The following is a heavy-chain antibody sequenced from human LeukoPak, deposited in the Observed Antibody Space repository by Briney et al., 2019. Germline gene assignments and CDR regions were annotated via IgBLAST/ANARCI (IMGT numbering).Heavy chain of an antibody. CDR1: GFTFTGYY. D-gene: IGHD5-18*01. Sequence: GASVKVSCKASGFTFTGYYMHWVRQAPGQGLEWMGRINPNSGGTNYAQKFQGSVTMTRDTSISTAYMELSRLRSDDTAVYYCARGGEQLWLLHFDYWGQGTLVTVST. CDR3: ARGGEQLWLLHFDY. V-gene: IGHV1-2*06. CDR2: INPNSGGT. J-gene: IGHJ4*02.